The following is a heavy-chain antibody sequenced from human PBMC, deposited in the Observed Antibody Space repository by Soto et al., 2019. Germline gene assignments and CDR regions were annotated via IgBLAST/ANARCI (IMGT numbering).Heavy chain of an antibody. CDR2: INHSGST. Sequence: SETLSLTCAVYGGSFSGYYWSWIRQPPGKGLEWIGEINHSGSTNYNPSLKSRVTISVDTSKNQFSLKLSSVTAADTAVYYCARGRLVVPAAMFGSLLSVYFDYWGQGTLVTVSS. CDR3: ARGRLVVPAAMFGSLLSVYFDY. D-gene: IGHD2-2*01. V-gene: IGHV4-34*01. CDR1: GGSFSGYY. J-gene: IGHJ4*02.